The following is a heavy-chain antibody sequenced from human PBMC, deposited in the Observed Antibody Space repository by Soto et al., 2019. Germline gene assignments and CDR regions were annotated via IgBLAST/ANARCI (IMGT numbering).Heavy chain of an antibody. D-gene: IGHD3-3*01. J-gene: IGHJ6*02. CDR3: ARVGTYYDFWSGYSRGYYYYGMDV. V-gene: IGHV1-8*01. Sequence: ASVKVSCKASGYTFTSYDINWVRQATGQGLEWMGWMNPNSGNTGYAQKFQGRVTMTRNTSISTAYMELSSLRSEDTAVYYCARVGTYYDFWSGYSRGYYYYGMDVWGQGTTVTVS. CDR2: MNPNSGNT. CDR1: GYTFTSYD.